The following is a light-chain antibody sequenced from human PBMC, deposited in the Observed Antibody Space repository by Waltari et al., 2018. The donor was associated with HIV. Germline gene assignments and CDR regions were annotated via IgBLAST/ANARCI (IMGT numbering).Light chain of an antibody. V-gene: IGLV2-11*01. CDR1: SSDVGAYNY. Sequence: QSALTQPRSVSESPGQSVTISCTGTSSDVGAYNYVSCYQQHPGRAPKFIIYNVSERPSGVPDRFSGSKSGNTASLTISGLQAEDEADYYCYSTDSSDWVFGGGTKLTVL. CDR2: NVS. J-gene: IGLJ3*02. CDR3: YSTDSSDWV.